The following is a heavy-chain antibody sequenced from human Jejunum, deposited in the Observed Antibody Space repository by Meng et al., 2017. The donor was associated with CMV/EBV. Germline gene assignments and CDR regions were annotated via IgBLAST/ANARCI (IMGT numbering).Heavy chain of an antibody. J-gene: IGHJ5*02. CDR3: ARDLMTTITTGWFDP. V-gene: IGHV4-61*01. D-gene: IGHD4-11*01. Sequence: SVTRDSYYWSWFRQPPGKALEWIGYFPYGGSTNYNPSLKSRVTISVDTSKNRFSLRLTSVTAADTAVYYCARDLMTTITTGWFDPWGQGTLVTVSS. CDR1: SVTRDSYY. CDR2: FPYGGST.